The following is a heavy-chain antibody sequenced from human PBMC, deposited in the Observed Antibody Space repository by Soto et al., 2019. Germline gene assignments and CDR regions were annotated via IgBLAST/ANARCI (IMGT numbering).Heavy chain of an antibody. Sequence: EVQLVQSGAEVKKPGATVKISCKVSGYTFTDYYMHWVQQAPGKGREWMGLVDPEDGETIYAEKFPGRVTITEDTSTDTAYMELSSLRSEDTAVYYCATEGGSYYGDYYYGMDVWGQGTTVTVSS. CDR2: VDPEDGET. D-gene: IGHD1-26*01. J-gene: IGHJ6*02. CDR3: ATEGGSYYGDYYYGMDV. V-gene: IGHV1-69-2*01. CDR1: GYTFTDYY.